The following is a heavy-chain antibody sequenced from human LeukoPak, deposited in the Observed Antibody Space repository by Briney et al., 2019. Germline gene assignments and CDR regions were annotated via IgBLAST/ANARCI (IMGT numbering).Heavy chain of an antibody. Sequence: PGGSLRLSCAASGLTFSDYAMSWVRQAPGKGLEWVSYISGSGGSTYYADSVKGRFTISRDNSKNTLYLQMNSLRGEDTAVYYCAKLGTFDSSGYYFLFDYWGQGTQVTVSS. J-gene: IGHJ4*02. CDR1: GLTFSDYA. D-gene: IGHD3-22*01. CDR2: ISGSGGST. V-gene: IGHV3-23*01. CDR3: AKLGTFDSSGYYFLFDY.